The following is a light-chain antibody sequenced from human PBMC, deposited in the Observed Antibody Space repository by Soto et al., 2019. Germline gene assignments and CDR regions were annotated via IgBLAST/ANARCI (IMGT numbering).Light chain of an antibody. J-gene: IGKJ5*01. CDR1: QSVSSH. CDR2: DAS. Sequence: EIVFTQSPATLSLSPGERATLSCRTSQSVSSHLAWYQQKPGQAPRLLIHDASSRATGIPDRFTGSGSGTDFTLTISSLEPEDFAVYYCQQRNIWPPVTFGQGTRLEIK. V-gene: IGKV3-11*01. CDR3: QQRNIWPPVT.